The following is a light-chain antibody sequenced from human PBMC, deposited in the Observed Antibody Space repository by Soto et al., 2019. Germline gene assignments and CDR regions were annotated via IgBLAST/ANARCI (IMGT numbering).Light chain of an antibody. CDR2: DDS. CDR1: QSISRQ. Sequence: DIQMTQFPSTLSSSVGDRVTITCRASQSISRQLAWYQQKPGKAPKVLIYDDSTLESGVPSRFSGSGSETECTLTISSLQPDEFATYYCQHYSLVWAFGLGTRVEIK. CDR3: QHYSLVWA. V-gene: IGKV1-5*01. J-gene: IGKJ1*01.